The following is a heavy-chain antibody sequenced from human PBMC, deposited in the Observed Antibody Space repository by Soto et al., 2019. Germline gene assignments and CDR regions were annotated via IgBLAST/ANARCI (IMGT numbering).Heavy chain of an antibody. V-gene: IGHV1-24*01. CDR2: FDPEDGET. Sequence: ASVKVSCKVSGYTLTELSMHWVRQAPGKGLEWMGGFDPEDGETIYAQKFQGRVTITADESTSTAYMELSSLRSEDTAVYYCASDLYYYDSSGPLGNWFDPWG. CDR3: ASDLYYYDSSGPLGNWFDP. D-gene: IGHD3-22*01. CDR1: GYTLTELS. J-gene: IGHJ5*02.